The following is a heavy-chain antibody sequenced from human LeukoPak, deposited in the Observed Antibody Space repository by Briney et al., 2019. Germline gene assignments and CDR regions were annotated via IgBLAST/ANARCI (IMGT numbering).Heavy chain of an antibody. V-gene: IGHV1-69*06. Sequence: SVKVSCKASGGTFSSYAISWVRQAPGQGLEWMGGIIPIFGTTNYAQKFQGRVTITADKSTSTAYMELSSLRSEDTAVYYCASGESGYYYYYYMDVWGKGTTVTVSS. CDR1: GGTFSSYA. D-gene: IGHD1-26*01. J-gene: IGHJ6*03. CDR2: IIPIFGTT. CDR3: ASGESGYYYYYYMDV.